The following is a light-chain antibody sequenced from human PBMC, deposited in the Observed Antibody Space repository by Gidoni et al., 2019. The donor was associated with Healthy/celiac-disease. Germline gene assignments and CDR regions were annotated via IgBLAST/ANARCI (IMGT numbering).Light chain of an antibody. CDR1: SSDVGGYNC. Sequence: QSALTQPPPASGSPGQSVTISCPGTSSDVGGYNCVSWYQQHPGKAPKLMIYEVSKRPSGVPDRFSGSKSGNTASLTVSGLQAEDEADYYCSSYAGSNNLVFGGGTKLTVL. J-gene: IGLJ2*01. V-gene: IGLV2-8*01. CDR2: EVS. CDR3: SSYAGSNNLV.